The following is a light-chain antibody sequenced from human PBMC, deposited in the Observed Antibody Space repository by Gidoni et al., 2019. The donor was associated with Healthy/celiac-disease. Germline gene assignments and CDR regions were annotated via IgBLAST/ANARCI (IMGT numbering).Light chain of an antibody. V-gene: IGKV3-20*01. CDR1: QSVSSSY. CDR3: QQYGSSPWP. CDR2: GAS. J-gene: IGKJ1*01. Sequence: EIELTQSPGTLSLSPGERATLSCRASQSVSSSYLAWYQQKPGQAPRLLIYGASSSATGIPDRFSGSGSGTYFTHTISRLEPEDFAVYYCQQYGSSPWPFGQXTKVEL.